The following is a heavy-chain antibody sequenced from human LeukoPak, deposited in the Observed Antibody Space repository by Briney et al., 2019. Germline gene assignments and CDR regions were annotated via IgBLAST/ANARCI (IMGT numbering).Heavy chain of an antibody. CDR2: INHSGST. V-gene: IGHV4-34*01. J-gene: IGHJ4*02. CDR1: GGSFSGYY. Sequence: ASETLSLTCAVYGGSFSGYYWSWIRQPPGKGLEWIGEINHSGSTNYNPSLKSRVTISVDTSKNQFSLKLSSVTAADTAVYYCARGPDYYDSSGYFPFDYWGQGTLVTVSS. D-gene: IGHD3-22*01. CDR3: ARGPDYYDSSGYFPFDY.